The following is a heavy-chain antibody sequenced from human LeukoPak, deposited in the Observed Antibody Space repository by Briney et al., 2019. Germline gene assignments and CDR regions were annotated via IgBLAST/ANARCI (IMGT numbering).Heavy chain of an antibody. CDR2: IYTSGST. CDR3: ARAMYYYGSGSAGTFDY. Sequence: SETLSLTCTVSGGSISSYYWSWIRQPAGKGLEWIGRIYTSGSTNYNPSLKSRVTMSVDTSKNQFSLKLSSVTAADTAVYYCARAMYYYGSGSAGTFDYWGQGTLVTVSS. CDR1: GGSISSYY. V-gene: IGHV4-4*07. J-gene: IGHJ4*02. D-gene: IGHD3-10*01.